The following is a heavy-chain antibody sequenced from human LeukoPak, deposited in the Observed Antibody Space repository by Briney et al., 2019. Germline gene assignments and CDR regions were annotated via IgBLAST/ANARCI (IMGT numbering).Heavy chain of an antibody. CDR2: IYTSGST. Sequence: PSETLSLTYTVSGGSISSYYWSWIRQPAGKGLEWIGRIYTSGSTNYNPSLKSRVTISVDKSKNQFSLKLSSVTAADTAVYYCARDPGDIVGATTNAFDIWGQGTMVTVSS. CDR3: ARDPGDIVGATTNAFDI. D-gene: IGHD1-26*01. J-gene: IGHJ3*02. V-gene: IGHV4-4*07. CDR1: GGSISSYY.